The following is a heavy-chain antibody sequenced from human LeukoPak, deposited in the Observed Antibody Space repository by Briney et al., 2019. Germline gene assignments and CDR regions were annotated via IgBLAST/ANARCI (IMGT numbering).Heavy chain of an antibody. Sequence: GGSLRLSCLVSGFTLDMSTMTWVRQAPGKGPEGVAKMKEDGTEIFYAGSVDGRFTISRDNSKNSLYLQMNSLRVEDTAVYYCATGGAPGGRFENWGQGTLVTVSS. CDR3: ATGGAPGGRFEN. D-gene: IGHD3-16*01. V-gene: IGHV3-7*01. J-gene: IGHJ4*02. CDR2: MKEDGTEI. CDR1: GFTLDMST.